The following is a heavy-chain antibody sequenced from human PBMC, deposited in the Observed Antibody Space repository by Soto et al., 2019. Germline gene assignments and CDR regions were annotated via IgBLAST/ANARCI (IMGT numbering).Heavy chain of an antibody. V-gene: IGHV4-34*01. D-gene: IGHD3-10*01. CDR1: GGSFSGHY. CDR2: INHSGST. Sequence: PSETLSLTCAVYGGSFSGHYWSWIRQPPGKGLEWIGEINHSGSTNHNPSLKSRVTISADKSKNQFSLKLSSVTAADTAAYYCARVVGSSGDYFDSWGQGILVTVSS. CDR3: ARVVGSSGDYFDS. J-gene: IGHJ4*02.